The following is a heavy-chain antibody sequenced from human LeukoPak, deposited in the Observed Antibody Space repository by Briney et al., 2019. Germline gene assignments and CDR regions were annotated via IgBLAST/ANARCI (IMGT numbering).Heavy chain of an antibody. CDR1: GFTFSTYW. CDR3: VQEINRGDRRYFDY. J-gene: IGHJ4*02. Sequence: GGSLRLSCAASGFTFSTYWMHWVRQAPGKGLVWVSRINSDGSNTNYADSVKGRFTISRDNAKNTLYLQMESLRPEDTPVYYCVQEINRGDRRYFDYWGQGTLVTVSS. D-gene: IGHD1-14*01. CDR2: INSDGSNT. V-gene: IGHV3-74*01.